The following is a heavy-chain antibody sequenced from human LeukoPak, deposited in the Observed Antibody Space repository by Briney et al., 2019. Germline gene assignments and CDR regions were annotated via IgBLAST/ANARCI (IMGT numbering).Heavy chain of an antibody. CDR2: INHN. J-gene: IGHJ6*03. CDR3: ARGRRAFYESRGNRFYYYMDV. V-gene: IGHV4-34*01. Sequence: PSETLSLTCGVYGGSFSDFHWTWIRQSPGKGLEWIGEINHNNYNPSLKSRVTISLDTPKNQFSLNLTSVTAADTAVYYCARGRRAFYESRGNRFYYYMDVWGKGTTVIVSS. CDR1: GGSFSDFH. D-gene: IGHD3-22*01.